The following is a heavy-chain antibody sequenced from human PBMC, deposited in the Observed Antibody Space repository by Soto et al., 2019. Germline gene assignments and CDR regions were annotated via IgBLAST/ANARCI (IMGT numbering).Heavy chain of an antibody. CDR3: AVHLGENYYTMDV. V-gene: IGHV3-23*01. J-gene: IGHJ6*02. CDR2: ITGSGKSA. Sequence: EVQLLESGGGWVQPGGSLRLSCAASGFTFSTFVMTWVRQVPGEGLEWISSITGSGKSAYYEDSVKGRVTISRDNSKNTLYLQISSLGVDDTAVYHCAVHLGENYYTMDVWGQGTTVTVSS. CDR1: GFTFSTFV. D-gene: IGHD3-10*01.